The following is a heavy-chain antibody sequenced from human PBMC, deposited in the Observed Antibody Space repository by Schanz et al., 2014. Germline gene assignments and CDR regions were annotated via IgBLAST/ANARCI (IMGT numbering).Heavy chain of an antibody. CDR1: GFTFSNFA. V-gene: IGHV3-30*04. Sequence: QVQLVESGGGVVQPGRSLRLSCAASGFTFSNFAIHWVRQAPGKGLEWVAVISYDGSHKDYADSVKGRFTISRDNSKNTLYLQMNSLRAEDTAVYYCVRDAGRDGYNLAFDVWGQGTLVTVSS. CDR3: VRDAGRDGYNLAFDV. J-gene: IGHJ3*01. D-gene: IGHD1-1*01. CDR2: ISYDGSHK.